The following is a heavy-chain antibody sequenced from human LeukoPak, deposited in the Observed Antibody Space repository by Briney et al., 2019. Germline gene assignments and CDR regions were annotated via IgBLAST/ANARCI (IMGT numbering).Heavy chain of an antibody. CDR1: GYTFTGYY. CDR2: INPNSGGT. V-gene: IGHV1-2*02. Sequence: GASVKVSCKASGYTFTGYYMHWVRQAPGQGLEWMGWINPNSGGTNYAQKFQGRVTMTRGTSISTAYMELSRLRSDDTAVYYCARDEDDYGDYNFDYWGQGTLVTVSS. J-gene: IGHJ4*02. CDR3: ARDEDDYGDYNFDY. D-gene: IGHD4-17*01.